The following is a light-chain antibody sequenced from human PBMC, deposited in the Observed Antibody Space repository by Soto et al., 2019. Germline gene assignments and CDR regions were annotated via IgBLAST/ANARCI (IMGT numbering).Light chain of an antibody. CDR2: SAS. CDR3: QQYGSSYT. J-gene: IGKJ2*01. Sequence: EIVLTQSPGTLSLSPGERATLSCRASQSVSSGFLAWYQQKPGQAPRLLIYSASSRATGIPDRFSASGSGTDFTLTSSRLEPEDFAVYYCQQYGSSYTFGQGTKLEIK. V-gene: IGKV3-20*01. CDR1: QSVSSGF.